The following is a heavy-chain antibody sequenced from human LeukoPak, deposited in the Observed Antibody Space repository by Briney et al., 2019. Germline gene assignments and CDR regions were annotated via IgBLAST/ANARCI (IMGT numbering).Heavy chain of an antibody. J-gene: IGHJ4*02. CDR1: GFTFSSYW. V-gene: IGHV3-7*01. D-gene: IGHD5-18*01. CDR2: IKQDGSEK. Sequence: GGSLRLSCAASGFTFSSYWMSWVRQAPGKGLEWVANIKQDGSEKYYVDSVKGRFTISRDNAKNSLYLQMNSLRAEDTAVYYCARGPAPNQIQLWLLYYFDYWGQGTLVTVSS. CDR3: ARGPAPNQIQLWLLYYFDY.